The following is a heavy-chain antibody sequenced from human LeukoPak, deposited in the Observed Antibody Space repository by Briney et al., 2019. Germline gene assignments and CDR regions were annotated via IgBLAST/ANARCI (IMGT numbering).Heavy chain of an antibody. CDR1: GFTFTSYW. D-gene: IGHD3-10*01. J-gene: IGHJ4*02. CDR3: ARSFSNTVRGVGDS. Sequence: GGSLRLSCAASGFTFTSYWMSWVRQAPGKGLEWVANIKQDGSEKYYVDSVKGRFTISRDNAKNTLYLQMNSLRVEDTALYYCARSFSNTVRGVGDSWGQGTLVIVSS. V-gene: IGHV3-7*01. CDR2: IKQDGSEK.